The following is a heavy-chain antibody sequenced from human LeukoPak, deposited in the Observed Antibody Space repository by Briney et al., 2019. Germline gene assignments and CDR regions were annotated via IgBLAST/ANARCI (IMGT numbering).Heavy chain of an antibody. CDR2: IDPSDSYT. J-gene: IGHJ5*02. CDR1: GSSFTSYW. Sequence: GESLRISCKGSGSSFTSYWISWVRPMPGKGLEWMGRIDPSDSYTNYSPSFQGHVTISADKSITTAYLQWSSLKASDTAMYYCASLIAAAGNWFDPWGQGTLVTVSS. D-gene: IGHD6-13*01. V-gene: IGHV5-10-1*01. CDR3: ASLIAAAGNWFDP.